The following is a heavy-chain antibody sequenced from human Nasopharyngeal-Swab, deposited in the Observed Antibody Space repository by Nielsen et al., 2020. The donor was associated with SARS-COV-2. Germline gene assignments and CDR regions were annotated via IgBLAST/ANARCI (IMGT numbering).Heavy chain of an antibody. V-gene: IGHV3-23*01. J-gene: IGHJ4*02. CDR1: GFTFSSYA. CDR2: ISGSGGST. CDR3: ARDRARYSSSWYGRFDY. D-gene: IGHD6-13*01. Sequence: GESLKISCAASGFTFSSYAMSWVRQAPGKGLEWVSTISGSGGSTYYADSVKGRFTISRDNSKNTLYLQMNSLRAEDTAVYYCARDRARYSSSWYGRFDYWGQGTLATVSS.